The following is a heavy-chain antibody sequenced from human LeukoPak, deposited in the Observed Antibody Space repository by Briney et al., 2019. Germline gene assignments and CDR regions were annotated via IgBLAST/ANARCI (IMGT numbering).Heavy chain of an antibody. CDR1: GFTFSNSA. CDR3: ARDPLRYLRVGHYDY. V-gene: IGHV3-21*01. Sequence: PGRCLRLSCAASGFTFSNSAMNWVRQVPGKGLEWVSSIDYDSSHIYYAASVRGRFTISRDNARNSVYLQMNSLRVEDTAVYHCARDPLRYLRVGHYDYWGQGTLVAVSS. D-gene: IGHD3-9*01. J-gene: IGHJ4*02. CDR2: IDYDSSHI.